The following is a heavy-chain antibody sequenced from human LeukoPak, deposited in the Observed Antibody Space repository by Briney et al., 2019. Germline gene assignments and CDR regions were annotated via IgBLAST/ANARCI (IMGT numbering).Heavy chain of an antibody. Sequence: GRSLRLSCAASGFTFGTYAMHWVRQAPGKGLEWVAVMRSDGDNRYYADSVKGRFTISRDNSKNTLYLEMNSLRAEDTAVYYCVRDRCSGGSCRLFDYWGQGALVTVSS. CDR3: VRDRCSGGSCRLFDY. CDR2: MRSDGDNR. V-gene: IGHV3-33*01. CDR1: GFTFGTYA. D-gene: IGHD2-15*01. J-gene: IGHJ4*02.